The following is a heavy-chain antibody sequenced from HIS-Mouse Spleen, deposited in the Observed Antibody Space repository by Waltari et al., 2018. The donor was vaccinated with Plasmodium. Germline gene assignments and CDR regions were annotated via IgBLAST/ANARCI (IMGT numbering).Heavy chain of an antibody. CDR2: IYYRGST. Sequence: QVQLQESGPGLVKPSETLSLTCTVSGGSICSYSCSGIRQPPGKGLEWISYIYYRGSTNYNPSLKSRVTISVDTSKNQFSLKLSSVTAADTAVFYCARGGYSSSSYYFDYWGQGTLVTVSS. CDR3: ARGGYSSSSYYFDY. D-gene: IGHD6-6*01. J-gene: IGHJ4*02. V-gene: IGHV4-59*01. CDR1: GGSICSYS.